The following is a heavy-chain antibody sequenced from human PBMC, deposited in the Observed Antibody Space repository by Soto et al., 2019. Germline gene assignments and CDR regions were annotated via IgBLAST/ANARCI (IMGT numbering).Heavy chain of an antibody. V-gene: IGHV4-31*03. D-gene: IGHD3-3*01. CDR3: ARGDYDFWSGYYYYYYGMDV. CDR2: IYYSGST. CDR1: GGSISSGGYY. J-gene: IGHJ6*02. Sequence: QVQLQESGPGLVKPSQTLSLTCTVSGGSISSGGYYWSWIRQHPGKGLEWIGYIYYSGSTYYNPSLKGRVTISVDTSKNQFSLKLSSVTAADTAVYYCARGDYDFWSGYYYYYYGMDVWGQGTTVTVSS.